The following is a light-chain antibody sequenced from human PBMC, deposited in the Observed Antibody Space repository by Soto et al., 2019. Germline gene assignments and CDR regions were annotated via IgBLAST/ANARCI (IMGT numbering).Light chain of an antibody. J-gene: IGKJ5*01. CDR3: QQYDNLIT. V-gene: IGKV3-20*01. CDR1: QSVTSSY. Sequence: EIVLTQSPGTLSLSPGERATLSCRASQSVTSSYLAWYQQKPGQAPRLLIYGASTRATGFPDRFSGSGSGTYFTLTISRLEPEDVAVYYCQQYDNLITFGQGTRLEIK. CDR2: GAS.